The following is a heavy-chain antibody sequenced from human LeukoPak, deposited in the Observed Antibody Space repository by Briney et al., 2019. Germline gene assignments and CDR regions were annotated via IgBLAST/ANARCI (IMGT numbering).Heavy chain of an antibody. J-gene: IGHJ4*02. D-gene: IGHD1-26*01. Sequence: GGSLRLSCEASGFTFSTDWMTWVRQAPGKGLEWVANIKEDGSEKSYVDSVKGRFTISKDNAKNSLYLQMNSLRAEVTAVYYCARIHSGSYYMGFDYWGQGALVTVSS. CDR1: GFTFSTDW. V-gene: IGHV3-7*01. CDR3: ARIHSGSYYMGFDY. CDR2: IKEDGSEK.